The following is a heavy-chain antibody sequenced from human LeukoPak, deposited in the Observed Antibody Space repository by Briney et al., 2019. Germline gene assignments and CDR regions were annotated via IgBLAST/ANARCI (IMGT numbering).Heavy chain of an antibody. J-gene: IGHJ6*03. CDR3: AQSGYLVGAPNFFYYYMDV. Sequence: QPGRSLRLSCAASGFTFNSYGMHWVRQAPGKGLEWVAVIWYDGNNKYYADSVKGRFTISRDNSKNTLYLQMNSLRAEDAAVYYCAQSGYLVGAPNFFYYYMDVWGRGTTVTVSS. V-gene: IGHV3-33*06. D-gene: IGHD1-26*01. CDR1: GFTFNSYG. CDR2: IWYDGNNK.